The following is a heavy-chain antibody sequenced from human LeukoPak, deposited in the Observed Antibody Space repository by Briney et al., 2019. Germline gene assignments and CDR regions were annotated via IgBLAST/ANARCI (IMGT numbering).Heavy chain of an antibody. J-gene: IGHJ1*01. CDR2: ISYDGSKK. CDR3: AKKVVVGATSPYSDFQD. D-gene: IGHD1-26*01. V-gene: IGHV3-30*04. Sequence: QPGGSLRLSCAASGFTFGSYAMHWVRQAPGKGLEWVAVISYDGSKKYYADSVKGRFTISRDNSKNTLYLQMNSLRAEDTALYYCAKKVVVGATSPYSDFQDWGQGTLVTVSS. CDR1: GFTFGSYA.